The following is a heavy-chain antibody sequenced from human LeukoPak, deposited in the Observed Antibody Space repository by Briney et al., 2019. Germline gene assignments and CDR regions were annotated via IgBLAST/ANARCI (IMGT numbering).Heavy chain of an antibody. CDR1: GFTFSDYY. D-gene: IGHD3-22*01. CDR3: ARYYYDSSGYYKFDY. Sequence: GGSLRLSCAASGFTFSDYYMSWIRQAPGKGLEWVSYISSSGSTIYYADSVKGRFTISRDNAKNSLYLQMNSLRANDTAVYYCARYYYDSSGYYKFDYWGQGTLVTVSS. J-gene: IGHJ4*02. CDR2: ISSSGSTI. V-gene: IGHV3-11*01.